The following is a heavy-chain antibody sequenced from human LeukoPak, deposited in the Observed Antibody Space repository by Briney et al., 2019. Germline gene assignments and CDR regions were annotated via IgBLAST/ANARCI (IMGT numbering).Heavy chain of an antibody. D-gene: IGHD2-2*01. CDR2: INDNGDST. V-gene: IGHV3-23*01. J-gene: IGHJ5*02. CDR3: ATAYCSSTSCPT. Sequence: GGSLRLSCAASGFTFSSYAMSWVRQAPGKGLEWVSSINDNGDSTYYADSVKGRFTISRDNSKNTLYLLMNNLRAEDTAIFYCATAYCSSTSCPTWGQGTLVTVSS. CDR1: GFTFSSYA.